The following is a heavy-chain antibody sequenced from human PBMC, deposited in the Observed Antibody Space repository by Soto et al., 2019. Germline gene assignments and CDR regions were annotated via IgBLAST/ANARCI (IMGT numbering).Heavy chain of an antibody. J-gene: IGHJ6*02. CDR2: IYPGDSDT. D-gene: IGHD3-3*01. CDR1: GDSVSTYW. CDR3: ARHFTIFPYYGMDV. Sequence: DAQKISGRGSGDSVSTYWSAWFRQMPGKGLEWMGIIYPGDSDTRYSPSFQGQVTISADKSISTAYLQWSSLKASDTAMYYCARHFTIFPYYGMDVWGQGTTVTVSS. V-gene: IGHV5-51*01.